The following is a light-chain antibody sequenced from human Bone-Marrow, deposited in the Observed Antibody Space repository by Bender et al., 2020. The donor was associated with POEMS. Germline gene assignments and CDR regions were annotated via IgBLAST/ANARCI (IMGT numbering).Light chain of an antibody. J-gene: IGLJ3*02. Sequence: LTQPASVSGSPGQSITISCTGTSSDVGGYNCVSWYQQHPGKAPKLMIYDVNDRSSGVSNRFSASKSGNTASLIISGLQAEDEAEYYCTSYTTSGTVVFGGGTKLTVL. CDR1: SSDVGGYNC. V-gene: IGLV2-14*01. CDR2: DVN. CDR3: TSYTTSGTVV.